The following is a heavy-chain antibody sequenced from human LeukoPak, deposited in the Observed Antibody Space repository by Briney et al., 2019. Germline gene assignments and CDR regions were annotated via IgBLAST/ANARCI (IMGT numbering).Heavy chain of an antibody. CDR3: VNLGYCSGGSCPTFDY. CDR2: IIPIFGTA. Sequence: SVTVSCKASGGTFSSYAISWVRQAPGQGLEWMGGIIPIFGTANYAQKFQGRVTITADESTSTAYMELSSLRSEDTAVYYCVNLGYCSGGSCPTFDYWGQGTLVTVSS. D-gene: IGHD2-15*01. J-gene: IGHJ4*02. V-gene: IGHV1-69*13. CDR1: GGTFSSYA.